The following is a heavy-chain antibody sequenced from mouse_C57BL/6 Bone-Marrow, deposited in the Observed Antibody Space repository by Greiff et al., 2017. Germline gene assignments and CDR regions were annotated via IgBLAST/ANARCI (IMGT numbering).Heavy chain of an antibody. CDR1: GFSFTSYG. Sequence: QVQLKESGPGLVQPSQSLSITCTVSGFSFTSYGVHWVRQSPGKGLEWLGVIWSGGSTDYNAAFISRLSISKDNSKSHVFFKMNRLQADDTAIYYCARKEDYSPYYYAMDYWGQGASVTVSS. J-gene: IGHJ4*01. CDR2: IWSGGST. D-gene: IGHD2-12*01. V-gene: IGHV2-2*01. CDR3: ARKEDYSPYYYAMDY.